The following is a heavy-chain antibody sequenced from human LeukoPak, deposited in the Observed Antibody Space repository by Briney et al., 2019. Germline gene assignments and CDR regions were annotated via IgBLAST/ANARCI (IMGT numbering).Heavy chain of an antibody. CDR2: INPNGGGT. D-gene: IGHD3-3*01. J-gene: IGHJ5*02. CDR3: ARDSITIFGVVTPTYWFDP. CDR1: GYTFTGYY. V-gene: IGHV1-2*02. Sequence: ASVKVSCKASGYTFTGYYMHWVRQAPGQGLEWMGWINPNGGGTNYAQKFQGRVTMTRDTSISTAYMELSRLRSDDTAVYYCARDSITIFGVVTPTYWFDPWGQGTLVTVSS.